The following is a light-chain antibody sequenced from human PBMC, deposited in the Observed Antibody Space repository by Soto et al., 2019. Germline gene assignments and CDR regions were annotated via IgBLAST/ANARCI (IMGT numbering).Light chain of an antibody. CDR3: QHRSNWPLT. Sequence: EIVLTQSPATLSLSPGERATLSCRASQSVSSYLAWYQQRPGQAPRLLIYDASNRATGIPARFSGSGSGTDFTLTISSLEPEDFAVYYCQHRSNWPLTFGGGTKVEIK. CDR2: DAS. CDR1: QSVSSY. J-gene: IGKJ4*01. V-gene: IGKV3-11*01.